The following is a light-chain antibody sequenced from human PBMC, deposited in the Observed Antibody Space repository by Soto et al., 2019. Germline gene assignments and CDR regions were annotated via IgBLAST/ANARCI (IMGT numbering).Light chain of an antibody. V-gene: IGKV1-39*01. CDR3: QQYDNLPPFT. Sequence: DIQMTQSPFSLSASVGDRVTITCRASRSISRYLNWYQQKPGKAPKLLISAASSLQSGVPSRFSGSGSGTDFTLTISSLQPEDIATYYCQQYDNLPPFTFGPGTKVDIK. CDR1: RSISRY. CDR2: AAS. J-gene: IGKJ3*01.